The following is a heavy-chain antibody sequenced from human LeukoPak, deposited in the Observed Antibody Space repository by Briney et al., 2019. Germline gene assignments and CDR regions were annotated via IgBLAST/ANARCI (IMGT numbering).Heavy chain of an antibody. D-gene: IGHD6-19*01. CDR3: AKDYLGTYSSGSYDY. Sequence: PGGSLRLSCAASGFTFDDYAMPWVRQAPGKGLEWVSGISWNSGSIGYADSVKGRFTISRDNAKNSLYLQMNSLRAEDTALYYCAKDYLGTYSSGSYDYWGQGTLVTVSS. CDR1: GFTFDDYA. V-gene: IGHV3-9*01. CDR2: ISWNSGSI. J-gene: IGHJ4*02.